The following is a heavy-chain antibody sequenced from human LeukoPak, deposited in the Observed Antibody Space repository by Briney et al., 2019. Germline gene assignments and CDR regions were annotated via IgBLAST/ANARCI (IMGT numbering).Heavy chain of an antibody. CDR1: GGSISGHY. J-gene: IGHJ4*02. Sequence: SETLSLTCSVSGGSISGHYWTWIRQPPGKGLEWIGQIHYSGSTEYNPSLKSRVTISVGRTKNHFSLKLTSVTAADTALYYCARVINWGGNQPFDYWGQGTLVTVSS. V-gene: IGHV4-59*11. CDR3: ARVINWGGNQPFDY. D-gene: IGHD3-16*01. CDR2: IHYSGST.